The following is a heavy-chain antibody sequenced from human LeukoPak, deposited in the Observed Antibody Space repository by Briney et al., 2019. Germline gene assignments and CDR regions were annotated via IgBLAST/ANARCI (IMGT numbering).Heavy chain of an antibody. D-gene: IGHD3-10*01. CDR2: ISSSSSYI. CDR1: GFTFSSYS. J-gene: IGHJ4*02. CDR3: ARDFTGLLWFGELLEYFDY. V-gene: IGHV3-21*01. Sequence: GGSLRLSCAASGFTFSSYSMNWVRQAPGKGLEWVSSISSSSSYIYYADSVKGRFTISRDNAKNSLYLQMNSLRAEDTAVYYCARDFTGLLWFGELLEYFDYWGQGTLVTVSS.